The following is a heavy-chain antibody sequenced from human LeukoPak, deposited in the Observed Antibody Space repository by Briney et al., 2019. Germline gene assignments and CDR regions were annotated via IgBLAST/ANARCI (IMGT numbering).Heavy chain of an antibody. CDR2: ISAYNGNT. Sequence: ASVKVSCKASGYTFTSYGISWVRQAPGQGLEWMGWISAYNGNTNSAQKLQVRVTVTTDTSTSTAYMELRSLRSDDTAVYYCARVGFTMVRGVILRGYYFDYWGQGTLVTVSS. V-gene: IGHV1-18*01. D-gene: IGHD3-10*01. CDR3: ARVGFTMVRGVILRGYYFDY. J-gene: IGHJ4*02. CDR1: GYTFTSYG.